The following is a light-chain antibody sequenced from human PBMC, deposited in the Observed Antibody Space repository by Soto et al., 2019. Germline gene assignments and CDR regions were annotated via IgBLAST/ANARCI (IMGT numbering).Light chain of an antibody. CDR1: QSVGSN. CDR2: DIS. V-gene: IGKV3-15*01. J-gene: IGKJ4*01. Sequence: EIVMTQSPATLSVSPGQRATLSCRASQSVGSNLAWYQQTPGQAPRLLIYDISTRATAFPARFSGSGSGTDFTLTISVLQSEDFAAYYCQQYYGWPLTFGGGTKVEIK. CDR3: QQYYGWPLT.